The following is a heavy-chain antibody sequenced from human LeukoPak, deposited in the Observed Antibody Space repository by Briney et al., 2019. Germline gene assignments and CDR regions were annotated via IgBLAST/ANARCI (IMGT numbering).Heavy chain of an antibody. V-gene: IGHV4-30-2*01. CDR2: IYHSGST. CDR1: GGSISSGGYS. Sequence: PSETLSLTCAVSGGSISSGGYSWSWIRQPPGKGLEWIGYIYHSGSTYYNPSLKSRVTISVDTSKNQFSLKLSSVTAADTAVYYCARKNRGQTRGWFDPWGQGTLVTVSS. CDR3: ARKNRGQTRGWFDP. J-gene: IGHJ5*02. D-gene: IGHD1/OR15-1a*01.